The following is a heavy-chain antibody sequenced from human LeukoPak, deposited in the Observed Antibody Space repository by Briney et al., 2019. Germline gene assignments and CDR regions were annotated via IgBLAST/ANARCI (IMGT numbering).Heavy chain of an antibody. Sequence: GGSLRLSCAASGFTFGSYSMNWVRQAPGKGLEWVSSISSSSSYIYYADSVKGRFTISRDNAKNSLYLQMNSLRAEDTAVYYCARSRHYYGSGSYYYYGMDVWGKGTTVTVSS. V-gene: IGHV3-21*01. CDR3: ARSRHYYGSGSYYYYGMDV. CDR2: ISSSSSYI. CDR1: GFTFGSYS. J-gene: IGHJ6*04. D-gene: IGHD3-10*01.